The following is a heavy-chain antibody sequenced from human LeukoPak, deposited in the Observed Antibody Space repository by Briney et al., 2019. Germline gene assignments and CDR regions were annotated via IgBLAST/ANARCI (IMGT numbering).Heavy chain of an antibody. Sequence: ASVKVSCKVSGYTLTELSMHWVRQAPGKGLEWMGGFDPEDGETIYAQKFQGRVTMTEDTSTDTAYMELSRLRSEDTAVYYCATAGYSSGTLHWFDPWGQGTLVTVSS. V-gene: IGHV1-24*01. CDR3: ATAGYSSGTLHWFDP. D-gene: IGHD6-19*01. J-gene: IGHJ5*02. CDR2: FDPEDGET. CDR1: GYTLTELS.